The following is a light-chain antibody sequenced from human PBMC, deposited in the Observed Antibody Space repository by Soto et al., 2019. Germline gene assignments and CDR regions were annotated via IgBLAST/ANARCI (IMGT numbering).Light chain of an antibody. CDR2: KAS. J-gene: IGKJ1*01. CDR3: QQYNSYSWT. Sequence: DIQMTQSPSTLSASVGARVTITCRASQSISSWLAWYQQKPGKAPKLLIYKASSLKSGVPSRFSGSGSGTEFTLTISSLQPDDFATYYCQQYNSYSWTFGQGTKVEIK. CDR1: QSISSW. V-gene: IGKV1-5*03.